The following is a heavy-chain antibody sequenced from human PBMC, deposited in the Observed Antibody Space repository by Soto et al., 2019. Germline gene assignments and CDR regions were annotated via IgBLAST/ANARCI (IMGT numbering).Heavy chain of an antibody. V-gene: IGHV1-18*04. Sequence: QIQLVQSGLEVKKPGASVRVSCKTSGYTFVSHGISWVRQAPGQGLEWMAWIGPYKGTTRCSQRVQGRVTVTTDTPASTVYMELRSLGPDDTAVYFCARDVQNWWEYPTGGYDYWGQGTLVTVSS. CDR2: IGPYKGTT. CDR1: GYTFVSHG. CDR3: ARDVQNWWEYPTGGYDY. D-gene: IGHD2-8*02. J-gene: IGHJ4*02.